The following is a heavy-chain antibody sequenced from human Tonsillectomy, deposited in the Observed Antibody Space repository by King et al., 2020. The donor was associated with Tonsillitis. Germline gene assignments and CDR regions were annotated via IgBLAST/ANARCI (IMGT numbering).Heavy chain of an antibody. CDR2: MDPSDSYT. J-gene: IGHJ5*02. Sequence: VQLVESGAEVKKPGESLRSSCKGSGYSFTSYWISWVRQIPGQGLEWMGRMDPSDSYTNYSPSFQGHVTISADKSISTAYLQWSSLEASDTAMYYCARRSGYSSSWTGPWGQGTLVTVSS. CDR1: GYSFTSYW. D-gene: IGHD6-13*01. V-gene: IGHV5-10-1*03. CDR3: ARRSGYSSSWTGP.